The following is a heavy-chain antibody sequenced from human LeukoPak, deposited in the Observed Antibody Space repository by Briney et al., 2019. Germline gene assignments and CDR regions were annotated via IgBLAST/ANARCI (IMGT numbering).Heavy chain of an antibody. D-gene: IGHD5-18*01. J-gene: IGHJ3*02. CDR1: GFTFSSYA. Sequence: QPGGSLRLSCAASGFTFSSYAMSWVRQAPGKGLEWVSAISGSGGSTYYADSVKGRFTISRDNSKNSLYLEMSGLRAEDTAVYHCAREARHTYGFNAFEKWGQGTVVTVSS. V-gene: IGHV3-23*01. CDR2: ISGSGGST. CDR3: AREARHTYGFNAFEK.